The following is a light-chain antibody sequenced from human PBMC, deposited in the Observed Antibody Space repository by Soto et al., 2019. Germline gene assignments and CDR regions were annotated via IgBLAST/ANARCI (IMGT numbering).Light chain of an antibody. V-gene: IGLV1-44*01. CDR3: AAWDDSLNGREV. CDR1: SSNIGCNS. Sequence: QSVLTQPPSASGTPGQGVTISCSGSSSNIGCNSVNWYQQLPGAAPKLLIYSNNQRPSGVPDRFSGSKSGTSASLAISGLQSEDESDYYCAAWDDSLNGREVFGTGTEPAVL. CDR2: SNN. J-gene: IGLJ1*01.